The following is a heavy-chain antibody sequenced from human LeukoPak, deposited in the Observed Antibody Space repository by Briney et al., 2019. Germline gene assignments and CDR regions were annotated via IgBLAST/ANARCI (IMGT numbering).Heavy chain of an antibody. CDR1: GFTFDDYG. CDR2: INWNGGST. CDR3: ARPFGYSYGYSDY. J-gene: IGHJ4*02. V-gene: IGHV3-20*04. Sequence: GGSLRLSCAASGFTFDDYGMSWVRQAPGKGLEWVSGINWNGGSTGYADSVKGRFTISRDNSKNTLYLQMNSLRAEDTAVYYCARPFGYSYGYSDYWGQGTLVTVSS. D-gene: IGHD5-18*01.